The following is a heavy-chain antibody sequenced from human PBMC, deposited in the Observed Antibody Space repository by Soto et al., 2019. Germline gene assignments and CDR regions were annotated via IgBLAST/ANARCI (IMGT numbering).Heavy chain of an antibody. CDR1: GASINSDKYY. J-gene: IGHJ4*02. V-gene: IGHV4-39*01. CDR2: IYFRGNT. D-gene: IGHD6-6*01. Sequence: QLQLQESGPRMVKPSETLSLTCSVSGASINSDKYYWRWIRQPPGNGLEWIGSIYFRGNTYYNPSLQTRVTISLDKSKRQFSLKLNSVTAADSAVYFCARLEGLATSSYYFDFWGQGALVTVSS. CDR3: ARLEGLATSSYYFDF.